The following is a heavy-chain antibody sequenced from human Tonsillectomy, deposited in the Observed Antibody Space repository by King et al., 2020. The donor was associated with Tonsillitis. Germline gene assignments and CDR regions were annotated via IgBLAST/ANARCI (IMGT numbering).Heavy chain of an antibody. CDR2: ISSSSSII. V-gene: IGHV3-48*01. J-gene: IGHJ6*02. CDR1: GFTFSSYS. CDR3: ARDVAVAGPTYGMDV. Sequence: QLVQSGGGLVQPGGSLRLSCAASGFTFSSYSMNWVRQAPGKGLEWISYISSSSSIIYYADSVKGRFTISRDNAKNSLYLQMNSLRAEDTAMYYCARDVAVAGPTYGMDVWGQGTTVTVSS. D-gene: IGHD6-19*01.